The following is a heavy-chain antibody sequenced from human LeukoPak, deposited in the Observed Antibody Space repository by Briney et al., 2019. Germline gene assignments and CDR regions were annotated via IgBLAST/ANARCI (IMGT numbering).Heavy chain of an antibody. Sequence: GGTLRLSCAASGFTFSSYGMSWVRQAPGKVLEWVSAISGSGGSTYYADSVKGRFTISRDNSKNTLYLQMNSLRAEDTAVYYCAKAQITMVRGVPDEIDYWGQGTLVTVSS. V-gene: IGHV3-23*01. D-gene: IGHD3-10*01. CDR3: AKAQITMVRGVPDEIDY. CDR2: ISGSGGST. CDR1: GFTFSSYG. J-gene: IGHJ4*02.